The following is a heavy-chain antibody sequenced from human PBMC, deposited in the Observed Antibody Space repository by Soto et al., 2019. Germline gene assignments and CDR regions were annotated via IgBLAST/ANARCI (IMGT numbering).Heavy chain of an antibody. J-gene: IGHJ4*02. CDR1: GLTFSDHY. Sequence: EVQLVESGGVLVQPGGSLRLSCVASGLTFSDHYMDWVRQAPGKGLEWVGRSRNKAKSYTTDYAASVKGRFTISRDDSKSSVYLQMNSLETEDTAVYYCVRAARSGTTHFDYWCQGTLVTVSS. V-gene: IGHV3-72*01. CDR3: VRAARSGTTHFDY. D-gene: IGHD1-7*01. CDR2: SRNKAKSYTT.